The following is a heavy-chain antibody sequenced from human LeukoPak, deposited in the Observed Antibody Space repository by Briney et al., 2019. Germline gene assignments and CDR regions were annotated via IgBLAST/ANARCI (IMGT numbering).Heavy chain of an antibody. V-gene: IGHV1-69*05. Sequence: ASVKVSCKASGYTFTSYGISWVQQAPGQGLEWMGRIIPIFGTANYAQKFQGRVTITTDESTSTAYMELSSLRSEDTAVYYCAREGSGYSYGYGSWGQGTLVTVSS. CDR3: AREGSGYSYGYGS. D-gene: IGHD5-18*01. CDR1: GYTFTSYG. CDR2: IIPIFGTA. J-gene: IGHJ4*02.